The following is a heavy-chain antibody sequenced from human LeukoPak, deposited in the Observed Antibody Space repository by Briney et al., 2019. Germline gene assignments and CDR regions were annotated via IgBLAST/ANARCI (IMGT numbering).Heavy chain of an antibody. Sequence: GGSLRLSCVASGYTFSSYSMNWIRQAPGKGLEWVSYITIGSTSIFYADSVKGRFTISRDDAKNSLYLQMNSLRDEDTAVYYCVRVHRCGFDNWGQGTLVTVSS. D-gene: IGHD2-21*01. CDR2: ITIGSTSI. CDR3: VRVHRCGFDN. V-gene: IGHV3-48*02. CDR1: GYTFSSYS. J-gene: IGHJ4*02.